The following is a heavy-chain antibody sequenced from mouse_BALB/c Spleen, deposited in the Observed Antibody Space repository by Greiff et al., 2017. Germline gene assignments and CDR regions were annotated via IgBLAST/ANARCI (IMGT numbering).Heavy chain of an antibody. V-gene: IGHV2-2*02. Sequence: VQLVESGPGLVQPSQSLSITCTVSGFSLTSYGVHWVRQSPGKGLEWLGVIWRGGSTDYNAAFISRLSISKDNSKSQVFFKMNSLQANDTAIYYCARKGGYFDVWGAGTTVTVSS. CDR1: GFSLTSYG. CDR2: IWRGGST. CDR3: ARKGGYFDV. J-gene: IGHJ1*01.